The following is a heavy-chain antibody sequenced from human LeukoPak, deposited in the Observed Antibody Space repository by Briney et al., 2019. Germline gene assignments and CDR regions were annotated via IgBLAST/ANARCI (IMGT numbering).Heavy chain of an antibody. CDR2: ISSSSRYI. CDR3: ARVLEHTGYSIELAGNYYSGMYV. D-gene: IGHD6-13*01. Sequence: GGSLRLSCAASGFTFSSYSMNWVRQAPGKGLEWVSSISSSSRYIYYADSVKGRFTISRDNAKNSLYLQMNSLRAEDTAVYYCARVLEHTGYSIELAGNYYSGMYVWGQGTTVTVSS. V-gene: IGHV3-21*01. CDR1: GFTFSSYS. J-gene: IGHJ6*02.